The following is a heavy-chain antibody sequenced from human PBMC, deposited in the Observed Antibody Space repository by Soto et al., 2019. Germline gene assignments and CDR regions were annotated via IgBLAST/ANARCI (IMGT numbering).Heavy chain of an antibody. D-gene: IGHD3-3*01. Sequence: EVQLVESGGGLIQPGGSLRLSCEASGFSFSDSGMNWVRRAPGKGLEWISYISSSSRTIYYAASVEGRFTVSRDNVKNSVHLQMNSLRAEDTGVYFCARTHMEWALYFDNWGLGTLVTVSS. CDR3: ARTHMEWALYFDN. CDR1: GFSFSDSG. CDR2: ISSSSRTI. V-gene: IGHV3-48*01. J-gene: IGHJ4*02.